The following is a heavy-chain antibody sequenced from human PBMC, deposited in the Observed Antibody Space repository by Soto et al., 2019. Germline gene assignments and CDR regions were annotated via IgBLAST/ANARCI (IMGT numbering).Heavy chain of an antibody. Sequence: QVQLQEAGPGLVNPLGTLSLTCAVSGGSISGGNWWSWVRQPPGKGLEWIGEIHSSGNTDYNPSLESRVTISVDMSRNQYSLKLSSVTAADTAVYYCARTGPYRSGHNWGQGTLVTVSS. CDR1: GGSISGGNW. J-gene: IGHJ4*02. CDR3: ARTGPYRSGHN. D-gene: IGHD3-22*01. V-gene: IGHV4-4*02. CDR2: IHSSGNT.